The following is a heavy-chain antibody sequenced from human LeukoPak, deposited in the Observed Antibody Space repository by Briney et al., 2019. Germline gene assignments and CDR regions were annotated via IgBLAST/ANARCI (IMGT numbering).Heavy chain of an antibody. CDR3: ARDRRFYYDTREANQYYQMDV. V-gene: IGHV4-31*03. D-gene: IGHD3-16*01. CDR1: GGSFSSSGYY. CDR2: IYLTGST. J-gene: IGHJ6*04. Sequence: KPSETLSLTCTVSGGSFSSSGYYWSWIRQRPGTGLEWIGNIYLTGSTSYNPSLKSRVTMSMDTSKRQFSLTLTSLTAADTAIYYCARDRRFYYDTREANQYYQMDVWGKGTTVVVSS.